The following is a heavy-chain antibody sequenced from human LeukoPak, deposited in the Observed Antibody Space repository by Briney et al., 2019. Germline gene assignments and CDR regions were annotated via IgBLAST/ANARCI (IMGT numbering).Heavy chain of an antibody. J-gene: IGHJ6*03. D-gene: IGHD2-21*01. Sequence: SCKASGGTFSSYAISWIRQPPGKGLEWIGYIYYSGSTYYNPSLKSRVTISVDTSKNQFSLKLSSVTAADTAVYYCARVSGGDHYYYYYMDVWGKGTTVTVSS. CDR2: IYYSGST. CDR1: GGTFSSYAI. V-gene: IGHV4-30-4*08. CDR3: ARVSGGDHYYYYYMDV.